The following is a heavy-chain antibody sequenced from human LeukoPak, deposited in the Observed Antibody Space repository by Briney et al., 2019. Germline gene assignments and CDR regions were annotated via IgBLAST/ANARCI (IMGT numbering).Heavy chain of an antibody. CDR1: GFTFSTYA. D-gene: IGHD5-12*01. CDR2: VRGSGSDT. J-gene: IGHJ4*02. V-gene: IGHV3-23*01. CDR3: AKTSRRDSAYDSPFDS. Sequence: GGSLRLSCVVSGFTFSTYAMSWVRQAPGKGLEWVSAVRGSGSDTYYADSVKGRFTISRDNSKNTLYLQMNSLRAEDTAIYYCAKTSRRDSAYDSPFDSWGQGTLVTVSS.